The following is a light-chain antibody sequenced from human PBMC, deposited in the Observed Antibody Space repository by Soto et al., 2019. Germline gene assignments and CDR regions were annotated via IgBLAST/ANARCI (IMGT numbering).Light chain of an antibody. Sequence: SYELTQPPSVSVSPGQTASITCSGDKLGDKYACWYQQKPGQSPVLVIYQDSKRPSGIPERFSGSNSGHTATLTISRTQAMDEADYYCQAWDSSLVVFGGGTKLTVL. CDR3: QAWDSSLVV. J-gene: IGLJ2*01. CDR1: KLGDKY. V-gene: IGLV3-1*01. CDR2: QDS.